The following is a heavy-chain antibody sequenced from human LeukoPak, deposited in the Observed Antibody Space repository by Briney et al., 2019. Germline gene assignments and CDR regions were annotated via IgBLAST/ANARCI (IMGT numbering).Heavy chain of an antibody. CDR3: ARDIPFYNYGMDV. V-gene: IGHV1-2*02. CDR1: GYTFTGYY. Sequence: ASVKVSCKASGYTFTGYYMHWVRQAPGQGLEWMGWINPNSGGTNYAQKFQGRVTMTRDTSISTAYMELSRLRSDDTAVYYCARDIPFYNYGMDVWGQGTTVTVSS. CDR2: INPNSGGT. J-gene: IGHJ6*02.